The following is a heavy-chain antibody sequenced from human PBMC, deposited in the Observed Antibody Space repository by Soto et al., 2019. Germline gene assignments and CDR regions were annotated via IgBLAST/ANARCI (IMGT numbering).Heavy chain of an antibody. CDR3: ARWAAYSYDSRARLVLDY. J-gene: IGHJ4*02. Sequence: QVQLQESGPGLVKPSETLSLTCTVSGGSISSYYWSWIRQPPGKGLEWIGYIYYSGSTNYNPSLKSRVTRSVDTSKNQFSLKLSSVTAADTAVYYCARWAAYSYDSRARLVLDYWGQGTLVTVSS. CDR2: IYYSGST. D-gene: IGHD3-22*01. V-gene: IGHV4-59*08. CDR1: GGSISSYY.